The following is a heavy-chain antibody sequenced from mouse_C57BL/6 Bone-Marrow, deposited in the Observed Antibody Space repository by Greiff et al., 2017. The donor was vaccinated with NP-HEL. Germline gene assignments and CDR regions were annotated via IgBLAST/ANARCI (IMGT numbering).Heavy chain of an antibody. CDR1: GYTFTSYW. Sequence: QVQLQQPGAELVMPGASVKLSCKASGYTFTSYWMHWVKQRPGHGLEWIGEIDPSDSYTNYNQKFKGKSTLTVDKSSSTAYMQLSSLTSEDSAVYYCANRGGTGPNWYFDVWGTGTTVTVSS. CDR2: IDPSDSYT. V-gene: IGHV1-69*01. CDR3: ANRGGTGPNWYFDV. J-gene: IGHJ1*03. D-gene: IGHD4-1*01.